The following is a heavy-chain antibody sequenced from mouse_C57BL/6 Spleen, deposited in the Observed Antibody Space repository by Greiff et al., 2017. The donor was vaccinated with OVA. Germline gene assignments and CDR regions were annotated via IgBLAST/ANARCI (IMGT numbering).Heavy chain of an antibody. Sequence: QVQLQQSGAELVKPGASVKLSCKASGYTFTEYTIHWVKQRSGQGLEWIGWFYPGSGSIKYNEKFKDKATLTADKSSSTVYMELSRLTSEDSAVYFCARHEKIYYDYDYCYFDVWGTGTTVTVSS. V-gene: IGHV1-62-2*01. D-gene: IGHD2-4*01. CDR2: FYPGSGSI. CDR1: GYTFTEYT. J-gene: IGHJ1*03. CDR3: ARHEKIYYDYDYCYFDV.